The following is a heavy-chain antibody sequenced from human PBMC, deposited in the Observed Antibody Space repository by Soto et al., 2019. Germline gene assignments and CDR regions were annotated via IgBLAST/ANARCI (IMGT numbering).Heavy chain of an antibody. CDR3: ARGRVVVPAAVMFNCLDP. CDR2: IYYSGNT. V-gene: IGHV4-39*07. CDR1: GGYISGSTSY. J-gene: IGHJ5*02. Sequence: SETLSLTCTVSGGYISGSTSYWGWIRQPPGKGLEWIGNIYYSGNTYYHPSLKSRLTISVDTSKNQFSLKMSSVTAADTAVYYCARGRVVVPAAVMFNCLDPWGQGALVTVSS. D-gene: IGHD2-2*01.